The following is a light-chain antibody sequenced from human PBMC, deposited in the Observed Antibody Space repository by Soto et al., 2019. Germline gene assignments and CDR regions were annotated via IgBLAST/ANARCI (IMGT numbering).Light chain of an antibody. J-gene: IGLJ1*01. V-gene: IGLV2-14*01. CDR3: SSYTSRSTLDDV. CDR2: EVS. Sequence: QSVLTQPASVSGSPGQSITISCTGTSSDVGGYNYVSWYQQHPGKAPKLMIYEVSNRPSGVSNRFSGSKSGNTASLTISGLQAEDEADYYCSSYTSRSTLDDVFGSGTKVTVL. CDR1: SSDVGGYNY.